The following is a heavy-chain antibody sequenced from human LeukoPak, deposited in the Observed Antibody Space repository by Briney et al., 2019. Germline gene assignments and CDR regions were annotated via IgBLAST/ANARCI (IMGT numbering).Heavy chain of an antibody. J-gene: IGHJ6*02. CDR2: IKQDGSEK. V-gene: IGHV3-7*01. CDR3: ARDPPEYCSSTSCHYYGMDI. D-gene: IGHD2-2*01. CDR1: GFTVSSNY. Sequence: QSGGSLGLSCAASGFTVSSNYMSWVRQAPGKGLEWVANIKQDGSEKYYVDSVKGRFTISRDNAKNSLYLQMNSLRAEDTAVYYCARDPPEYCSSTSCHYYGMDIWGQGTTVTVSS.